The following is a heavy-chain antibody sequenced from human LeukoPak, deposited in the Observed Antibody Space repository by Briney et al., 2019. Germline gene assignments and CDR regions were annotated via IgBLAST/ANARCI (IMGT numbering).Heavy chain of an antibody. CDR3: ARALYTTGWYPDYFDF. V-gene: IGHV3-21*01. D-gene: IGHD6-19*01. CDR2: ISSSSSYI. Sequence: GGSLRLSCAASGFTFSSYSMNWVRQAPGKGLEWVSSISSSSSYIYYADSVKGRFTISRDNAKNSLYLQMNSLRAEDTAVYYCARALYTTGWYPDYFDFWGRGTLVTVSS. J-gene: IGHJ4*02. CDR1: GFTFSSYS.